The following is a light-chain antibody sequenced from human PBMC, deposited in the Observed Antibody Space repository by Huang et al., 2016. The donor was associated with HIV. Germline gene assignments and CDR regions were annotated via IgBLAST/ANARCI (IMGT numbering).Light chain of an antibody. CDR1: QSVGNN. J-gene: IGKJ5*01. CDR3: QQYDNWPPNT. V-gene: IGKV3D-15*01. Sequence: EIVMTQSPATLSVSPGERATLSCRASQSVGNNLAWYKQRPGQAPRLLIYVASTRATCIPARVSGSGSGTEFTLTISSLQSEDFAVYYCQQYDNWPPNTFGQGTRLDMK. CDR2: VAS.